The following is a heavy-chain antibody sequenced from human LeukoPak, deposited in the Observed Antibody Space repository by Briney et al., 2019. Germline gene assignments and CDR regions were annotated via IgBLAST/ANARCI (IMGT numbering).Heavy chain of an antibody. J-gene: IGHJ3*01. D-gene: IGHD4-17*01. CDR2: TYYRSKWYK. CDR3: AGSYGSINV. V-gene: IGHV6-1*01. Sequence: SQTLSLTCAISGDSVSSNSAAWNWIRQPPSRGLEWLGRTYYRSKWYKEYAVSVKSRITINPDTSKNQFSLQLNSVTPEDTAVYYCAGSYGSINVWGQGTMVTVSS. CDR1: GDSVSSNSAA.